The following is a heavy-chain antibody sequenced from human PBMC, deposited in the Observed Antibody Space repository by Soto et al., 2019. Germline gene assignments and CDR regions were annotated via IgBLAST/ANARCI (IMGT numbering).Heavy chain of an antibody. CDR2: IYWDDDK. J-gene: IGHJ5*02. CDR3: ARRYCSGGSCYLIDP. Sequence: KPAQTRTRAGPFGRLSLSTSGVGVGWIRQPPGKALEWLALIYWDDDKRYSPSLKSRLTITKDTSKNQVVLTMTNMDPVDTATYYCARRYCSGGSCYLIDPWGQGTLVTVS. V-gene: IGHV2-5*02. CDR1: RLSLSTSGVG. D-gene: IGHD2-15*01.